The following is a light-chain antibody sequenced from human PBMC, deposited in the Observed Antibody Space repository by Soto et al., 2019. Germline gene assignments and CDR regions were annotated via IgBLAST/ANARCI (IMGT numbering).Light chain of an antibody. Sequence: EIVLTQSPGTLSFSPGERATLSCRASQSVSSNYLAWYQQKPGQAPRLLIYGASSRATGIPDRFSGSGSGTDFTLTISSLEPEDFAVYYCQQRSNWPLTFGGGTKVDNK. J-gene: IGKJ4*01. CDR3: QQRSNWPLT. V-gene: IGKV3D-20*02. CDR1: QSVSSNY. CDR2: GAS.